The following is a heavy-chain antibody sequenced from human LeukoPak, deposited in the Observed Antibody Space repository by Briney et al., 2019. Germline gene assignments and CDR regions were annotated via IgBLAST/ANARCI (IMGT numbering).Heavy chain of an antibody. V-gene: IGHV4-59*11. CDR1: GGSISSHY. D-gene: IGHD3-22*01. CDR2: IYYSGST. J-gene: IGHJ3*02. CDR3: ARVGDSSGYYYEDAFDI. Sequence: PSETPSLTCTVSGGSISSHYWSWIRQPPGKGLEWIGYIYYSGSTNYNPSLKSRVTISVDTSKNQFSLKLSSVTAADTAVYYCARVGDSSGYYYEDAFDIWGQGTMVTVSS.